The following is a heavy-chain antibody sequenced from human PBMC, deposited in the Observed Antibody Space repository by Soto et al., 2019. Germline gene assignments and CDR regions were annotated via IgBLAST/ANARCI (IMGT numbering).Heavy chain of an antibody. CDR2: IYYSGST. V-gene: IGHV4-59*08. CDR1: GGSISSYY. D-gene: IGHD3-10*01. CDR3: ARPAYGSGGASLGMDV. Sequence: LSLTCTVSGGSISSYYWSWIRQPPGKGLEWIGYIYYSGSTNYNPSLKSRVTISVDTSKNQFSLKLSSVTAADTAVYYCARPAYGSGGASLGMDVWGQGTTVTVSS. J-gene: IGHJ6*02.